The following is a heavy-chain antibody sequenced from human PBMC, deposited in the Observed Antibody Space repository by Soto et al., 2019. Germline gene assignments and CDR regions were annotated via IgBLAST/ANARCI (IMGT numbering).Heavy chain of an antibody. J-gene: IGHJ4*02. V-gene: IGHV3-23*01. CDR2: ISGSGGST. CDR3: AKGATFWSGYYNYFDY. D-gene: IGHD3-3*01. Sequence: GGSLRLSCAASGFTFSSYAMSWVRQAPGKGLEWVSAISGSGGSTYYADSVKGRFTISRDNSKNTLYLQMNSLRAEDTAVYYYAKGATFWSGYYNYFDYWGQGTLVTVSS. CDR1: GFTFSSYA.